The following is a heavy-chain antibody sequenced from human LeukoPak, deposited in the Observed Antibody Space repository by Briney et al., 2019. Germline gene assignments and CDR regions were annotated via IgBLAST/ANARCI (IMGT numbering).Heavy chain of an antibody. V-gene: IGHV3-48*04. Sequence: GGSLRLSCAASGFTFSRYSMNWVRQAPGKGREGFSYISSSSSTIYYADSVKGRSTISRDNAKNSLYLQMNSLRAEDTAVYYCARELDTAMAYWGQGTLVTVSS. CDR3: ARELDTAMAY. CDR1: GFTFSRYS. J-gene: IGHJ4*02. D-gene: IGHD5-18*01. CDR2: ISSSSSTI.